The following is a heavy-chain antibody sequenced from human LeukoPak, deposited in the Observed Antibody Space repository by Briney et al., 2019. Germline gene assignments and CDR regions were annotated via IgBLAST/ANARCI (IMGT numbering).Heavy chain of an antibody. CDR1: GNTLSNYD. CDR3: ARGPYFYQYGDY. Sequence: ASVKVSCKASGNTLSNYDINWVRQATGQGLEWMGWMNYDNGKTGYAQNFQGRVTMTRDTSISTAYMELSGLRSEDTAVYYCARGPYFYQYGDYWGQGTLVTVSS. D-gene: IGHD2/OR15-2a*01. CDR2: MNYDNGKT. J-gene: IGHJ4*02. V-gene: IGHV1-8*01.